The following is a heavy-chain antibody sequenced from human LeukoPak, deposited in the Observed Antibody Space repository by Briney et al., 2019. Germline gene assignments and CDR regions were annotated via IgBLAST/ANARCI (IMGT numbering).Heavy chain of an antibody. CDR1: SGSITSYY. V-gene: IGHV4-59*01. J-gene: IGHJ4*02. Sequence: SETLSLTCTVSSGSITSYYWKWIRQSPAKGLEYIGHIYYTGTADYNPSLKSRVTMSVDTSKNQFSLRLMSVTASDTAVYFCAGAPNQHYFDYWGQGTLVAVSS. CDR2: IYYTGTA. CDR3: AGAPNQHYFDY.